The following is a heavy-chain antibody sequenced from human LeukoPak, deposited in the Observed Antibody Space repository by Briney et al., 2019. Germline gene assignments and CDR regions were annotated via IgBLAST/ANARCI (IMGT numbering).Heavy chain of an antibody. J-gene: IGHJ4*02. D-gene: IGHD3-22*01. CDR2: IDYRGST. CDR1: GGSMNNYY. Sequence: SETLSLTCTVSGGSMNNYYWSWIRQPPGKGMEYIGSIDYRGSTKYNPSLKSRVTISVDTSKNQFSLKLSSVTAADTAVYFCARGADSSGYYSIFYFDYWGQGTLVTVSS. V-gene: IGHV4-59*08. CDR3: ARGADSSGYYSIFYFDY.